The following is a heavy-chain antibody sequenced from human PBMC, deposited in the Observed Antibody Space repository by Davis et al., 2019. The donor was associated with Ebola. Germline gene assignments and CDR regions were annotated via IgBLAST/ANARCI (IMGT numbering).Heavy chain of an antibody. CDR2: IRWDGEST. CDR3: TRGERYYDGSGPFVGEGAYYMDV. CDR1: GFTFDDYT. Sequence: PGGSLRLSCAASGFTFDDYTIHWVRQAPGKGLEWVSLIRWDGESTWYADSVKGRFTISRDNSKNSLYLQMNNLRTEDTALYYCTRGERYYDGSGPFVGEGAYYMDVWGKGTTVTVSS. V-gene: IGHV3-43*01. J-gene: IGHJ6*03. D-gene: IGHD3-22*01.